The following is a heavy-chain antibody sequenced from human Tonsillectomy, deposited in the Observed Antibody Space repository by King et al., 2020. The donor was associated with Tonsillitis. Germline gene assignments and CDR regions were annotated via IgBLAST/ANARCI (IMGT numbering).Heavy chain of an antibody. J-gene: IGHJ4*02. V-gene: IGHV3-30*04. CDR2: ISLDGRNK. Sequence: VQLVESGGGVVQPGRSLTLSCAASGFTFSSFGMHWVRQAPGKGLEWVAIISLDGRNKNYAGSVRGRFTISRDNSQNIFYLQMNSLRTEDTAVYYCAREEGFVIKTFDYWGQGTLVTVSS. CDR1: GFTFSSFG. CDR3: AREEGFVIKTFDY. D-gene: IGHD3-10*01.